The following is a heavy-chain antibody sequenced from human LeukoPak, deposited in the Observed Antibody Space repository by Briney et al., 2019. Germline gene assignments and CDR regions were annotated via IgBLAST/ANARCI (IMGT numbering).Heavy chain of an antibody. V-gene: IGHV4-39*01. CDR2: IYYSGST. J-gene: IGHJ4*02. CDR3: ARTVTAIAPWYFDY. D-gene: IGHD2-21*02. CDR1: GGSISSSGYY. Sequence: SETLSLTCTVSGGSISSSGYYWGWIRPPPGKGLEWIGSIYYSGSTYYNPSLKSRVTISVDTSKNQFSLKLSSVTAADTAVYYCARTVTAIAPWYFDYWGQGTLVTVSS.